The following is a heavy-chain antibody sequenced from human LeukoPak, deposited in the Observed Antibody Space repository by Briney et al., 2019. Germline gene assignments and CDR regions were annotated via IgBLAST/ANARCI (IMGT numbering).Heavy chain of an antibody. CDR1: GFTFSSYA. J-gene: IGHJ4*02. CDR2: ISSGNSYI. Sequence: NPGGSLRLSCAASGFTFSSYAMSWVRQAPGKGLEWVSSISSGNSYIYYADSVKGRFTISRDTAKHSLYLQMNSLRAEDTAVYYCARDGETFTRYCSGGSCYRKFDYWGQGTLVTVSS. V-gene: IGHV3-21*01. CDR3: ARDGETFTRYCSGGSCYRKFDY. D-gene: IGHD2-15*01.